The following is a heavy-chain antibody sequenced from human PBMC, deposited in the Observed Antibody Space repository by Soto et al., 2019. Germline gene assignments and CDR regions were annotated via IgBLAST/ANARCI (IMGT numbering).Heavy chain of an antibody. J-gene: IGHJ6*01. CDR1: GESVSSPNW. V-gene: IGHV4-4*02. D-gene: IGHD4-4*01. CDR3: ARTREKGAQYLMAV. Sequence: SETLSLTCVVSGESVSSPNWWNWVRHSPLKGLEWIGDIFETGVTTYNPSLESRATMSVDKSKNHISLTLASVTAADTGIYFCARTREKGAQYLMAVSGRGTAVIVSS. CDR2: IFETGVT.